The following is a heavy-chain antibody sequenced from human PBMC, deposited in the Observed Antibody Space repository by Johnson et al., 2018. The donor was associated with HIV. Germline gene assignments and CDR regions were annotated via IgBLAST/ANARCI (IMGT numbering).Heavy chain of an antibody. D-gene: IGHD6-19*01. CDR2: ISSSGSTI. CDR1: GFTFSSYA. V-gene: IGHV3-48*04. Sequence: EVQLVESGGGLVQPGGSLRLSCAASGFTFSSYAMSWVRQAPGKGLEWVSAISSSGSTIYYADSVKGRFPISRDNVKHSLYLQMNSLRAEDTAVYYCARASHSSGWYGRLGDAFDIWGQGTMVTVSS. J-gene: IGHJ3*02. CDR3: ARASHSSGWYGRLGDAFDI.